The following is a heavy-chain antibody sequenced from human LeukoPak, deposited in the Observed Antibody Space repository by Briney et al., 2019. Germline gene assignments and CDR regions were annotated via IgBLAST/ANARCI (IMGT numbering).Heavy chain of an antibody. CDR1: GGSFSGYY. CDR2: INHSGST. V-gene: IGHV4-34*01. CDR3: ARLNDYDFWSGYYHYYFDY. J-gene: IGHJ4*02. D-gene: IGHD3-3*01. Sequence: SETLSLTCAVYGGSFSGYYWSWIRQPPGKGLEWIGEINHSGSTNYNPSLKSQVTISVDTSKNQFSLKLSSVTAADTAVYYCARLNDYDFWSGYYHYYFDYWGQGTLVTVSS.